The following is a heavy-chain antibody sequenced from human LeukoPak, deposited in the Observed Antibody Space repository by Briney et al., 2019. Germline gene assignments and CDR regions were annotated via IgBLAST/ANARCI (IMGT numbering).Heavy chain of an antibody. CDR1: GFTFSSYA. V-gene: IGHV3-23*01. D-gene: IGHD1-1*01. CDR2: ISGSGGST. Sequence: GGSLRLSCAASGFTFSSYAMSWVRQAPGKGLEWVSAISGSGGSTYYADSVKGRFTISRDNAKNSLYLQMNSLRAEDTAVYYCARDPSSRTPTYFDYWGQGTLVTVSS. CDR3: ARDPSSRTPTYFDY. J-gene: IGHJ4*02.